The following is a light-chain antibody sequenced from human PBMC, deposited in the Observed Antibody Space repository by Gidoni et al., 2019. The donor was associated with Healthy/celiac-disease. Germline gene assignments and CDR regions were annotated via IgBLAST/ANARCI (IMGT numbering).Light chain of an antibody. Sequence: VLTQPPSVSEAPRPRVTISCSGSSSNIGNNAVNWYQQLPGKAPKLLIYYDDLLPSGVSDRFSGSKSGTSASLAISGLQSEDEADYYCAAWDDSLNGVVFGGGTKLTV. CDR3: AAWDDSLNGVV. V-gene: IGLV1-36*01. J-gene: IGLJ2*01. CDR1: SSNIGNNA. CDR2: YDD.